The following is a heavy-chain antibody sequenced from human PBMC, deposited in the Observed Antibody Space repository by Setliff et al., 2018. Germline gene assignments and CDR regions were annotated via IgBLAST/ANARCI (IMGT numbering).Heavy chain of an antibody. D-gene: IGHD3-10*01. CDR3: ARVRITPYCMDV. V-gene: IGHV4-4*07. CDR1: GDSMGSYY. J-gene: IGHJ6*03. Sequence: SETLSLTCTVSGDSMGSYYWTWIRQSAGKGLEWIGRVYTTGSTAFDPSLNSRVTMSLDKSKNQFSLKLYSVTAADTAEYFCARVRITPYCMDVWGKGTTVTVSS. CDR2: VYTTGST.